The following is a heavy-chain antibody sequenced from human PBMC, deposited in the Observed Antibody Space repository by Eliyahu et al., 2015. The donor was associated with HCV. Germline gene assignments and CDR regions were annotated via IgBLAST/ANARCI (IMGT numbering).Heavy chain of an antibody. V-gene: IGHV4-39*02. J-gene: IGHJ4*02. CDR2: NYYHGTT. Sequence: QLQLQESGPGQVKPSETLSLTCTVSGDSISSSSYYWGWVRQPPGKGLEWIGGNYYHGTTYYNPSLKSRVTISVDTSENNFSLKLTSVTAADTAVYHCVGYSSVGEVDYWGQGTLVTVSS. D-gene: IGHD6-25*01. CDR3: VGYSSVGEVDY. CDR1: GDSISSSSYY.